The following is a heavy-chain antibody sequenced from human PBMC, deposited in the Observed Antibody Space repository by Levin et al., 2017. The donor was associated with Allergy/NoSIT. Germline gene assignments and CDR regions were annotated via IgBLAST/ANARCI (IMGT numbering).Heavy chain of an antibody. D-gene: IGHD2-2*01. Sequence: GESLKISCAASGFTFSSYSMNWVRQAPGKGLEWVSSISSSSSYIYYADSVKGRFTISRDNAKNSLYLQMNSLRAEDTAVYYCARDGGSTSSPFDYWGQGTLVTVSS. CDR1: GFTFSSYS. V-gene: IGHV3-21*01. J-gene: IGHJ4*02. CDR2: ISSSSSYI. CDR3: ARDGGSTSSPFDY.